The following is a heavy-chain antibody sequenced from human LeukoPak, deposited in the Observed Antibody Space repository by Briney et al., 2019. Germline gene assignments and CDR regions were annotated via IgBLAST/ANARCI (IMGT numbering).Heavy chain of an antibody. Sequence: GGSLRLSCAASGFTFSSRWMYWVRQAPGKGLVWVSHINGDATSTTYGDSVKGRFTISRDNAKNTLYLHMNSLRGEDTAVYYCASGYTYGYYYLDFWGQGTLVTVSS. J-gene: IGHJ4*02. CDR3: ASGYTYGYYYLDF. V-gene: IGHV3-74*01. CDR1: GFTFSSRW. D-gene: IGHD5-18*01. CDR2: INGDATST.